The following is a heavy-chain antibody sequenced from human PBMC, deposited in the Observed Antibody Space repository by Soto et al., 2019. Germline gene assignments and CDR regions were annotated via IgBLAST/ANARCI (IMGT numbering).Heavy chain of an antibody. D-gene: IGHD6-13*01. Sequence: ASVKVSCKVSGYTLTELSMHWVRQAPGKGLEWMGGFDPEDGETIYAQKFQGRVTMTEDTSTDTAYMELSSLRSEDTAVYYCATVVGTFEYFQHWGQGTLVTVS. J-gene: IGHJ1*01. CDR1: GYTLTELS. V-gene: IGHV1-24*01. CDR2: FDPEDGET. CDR3: ATVVGTFEYFQH.